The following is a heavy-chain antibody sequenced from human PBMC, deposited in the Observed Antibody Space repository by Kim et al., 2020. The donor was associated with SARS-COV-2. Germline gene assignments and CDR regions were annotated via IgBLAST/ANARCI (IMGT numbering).Heavy chain of an antibody. Sequence: GGSLRLSCAASGFTFSSYWMHWVRQAPGKGLVWVSRINSDGSSTSYADSVKGRFTISRDNAKNTLYLQMNSLRAEDTAVYYCARDYWWLRYEEYFDLWGRGTLVTVSS. J-gene: IGHJ2*01. CDR2: INSDGSST. CDR3: ARDYWWLRYEEYFDL. D-gene: IGHD5-12*01. V-gene: IGHV3-74*01. CDR1: GFTFSSYW.